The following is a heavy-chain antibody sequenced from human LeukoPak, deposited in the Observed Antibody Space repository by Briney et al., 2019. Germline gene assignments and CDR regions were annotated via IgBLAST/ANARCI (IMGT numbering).Heavy chain of an antibody. CDR1: GFTVSNNY. D-gene: IGHD6-13*01. J-gene: IGHJ4*02. CDR3: ARRHSSSWSLDY. CDR2: IYSGGST. V-gene: IGHV3-66*02. Sequence: GGSLRLSCAASGFTVSNNYMSWVRQAPGKGLEWVSVIYSGGSTYYADSVKGRFTISRDSSKNTLYLQMNSLRAEDTAVYYCARRHSSSWSLDYWGQGTLVTVSS.